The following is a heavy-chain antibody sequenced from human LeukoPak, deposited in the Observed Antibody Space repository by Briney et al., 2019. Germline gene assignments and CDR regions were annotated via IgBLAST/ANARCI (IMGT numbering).Heavy chain of an antibody. J-gene: IGHJ6*02. D-gene: IGHD7-27*01. CDR3: ARADKWGLYYYGMDV. CDR1: GFTFRSYG. CDR2: ISYDGSNK. V-gene: IGHV3-30*19. Sequence: GGSLRLSCAASGFTFRSYGLHWVRQAPGKGLEWVAVISYDGSNKYYADSVKGRFTISRDNSKNTLYLQMNSLRAEDTAVYYCARADKWGLYYYGMDVWGQGTTVTVPS.